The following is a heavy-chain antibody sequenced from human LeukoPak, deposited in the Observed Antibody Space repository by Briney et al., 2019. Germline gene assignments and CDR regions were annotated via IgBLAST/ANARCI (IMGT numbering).Heavy chain of an antibody. CDR1: GYIFNNYG. D-gene: IGHD3-9*01. CDR3: ARDYSYNILTGHADYFDF. Sequence: GASVKVSCKASGYIFNNYGITWVRQAPGLGLEWMGWISAYNGNTNSAPKFQDRLTLATDTPTGTAYMELRSLRPDDTAVYFCARDYSYNILTGHADYFDFWGQGSLVTVS. J-gene: IGHJ4*02. CDR2: ISAYNGNT. V-gene: IGHV1-18*01.